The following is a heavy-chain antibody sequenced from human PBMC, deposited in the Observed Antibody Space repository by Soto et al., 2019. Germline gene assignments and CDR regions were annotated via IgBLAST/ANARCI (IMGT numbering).Heavy chain of an antibody. D-gene: IGHD3-10*01. V-gene: IGHV1-69*01. CDR3: ARALLLGERPFNWFDP. J-gene: IGHJ5*02. CDR1: GGTFSSYA. Sequence: QVQLVQSGAEVKKPGSSVKVSCKASGGTFSSYAISWVRQAPGQGLEWMGGIIPIFGTANYAQKFQGRVTISADESTSTAYSALSSLSSEDTAVYYCARALLLGERPFNWFDPWGQGTLVTVSS. CDR2: IIPIFGTA.